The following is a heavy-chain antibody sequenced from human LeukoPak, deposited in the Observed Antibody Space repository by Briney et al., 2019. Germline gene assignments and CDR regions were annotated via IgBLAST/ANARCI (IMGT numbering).Heavy chain of an antibody. V-gene: IGHV5-51*01. CDR2: IYPGDSDT. Sequence: GESLKISFKGSGYRFTSYWIGWVRPMPGKGLEWMGIIYPGDSDTRYSPSSQGQVTISADKSISTAYLQWSSLKASDTAMYYCARQTDGATSFDYWGQGTLVTVSS. D-gene: IGHD1-26*01. J-gene: IGHJ4*02. CDR1: GYRFTSYW. CDR3: ARQTDGATSFDY.